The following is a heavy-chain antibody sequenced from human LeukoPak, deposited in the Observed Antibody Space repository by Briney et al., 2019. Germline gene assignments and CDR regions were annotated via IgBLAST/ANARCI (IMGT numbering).Heavy chain of an antibody. Sequence: ASVKVSCKASGGTFSSYAISWVRQAPGQGLEWMGGIIPIFGTANYAQKFQGRVTITADESTSTAYMELSSLRSEDTAVYYCARSSVGATLGKFDYWGQGTLVTVSS. CDR1: GGTFSSYA. CDR2: IIPIFGTA. D-gene: IGHD1-26*01. CDR3: ARSSVGATLGKFDY. J-gene: IGHJ4*02. V-gene: IGHV1-69*13.